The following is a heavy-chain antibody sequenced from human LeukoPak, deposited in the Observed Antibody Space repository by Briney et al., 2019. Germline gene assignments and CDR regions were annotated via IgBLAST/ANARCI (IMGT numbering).Heavy chain of an antibody. V-gene: IGHV4-38-2*01. D-gene: IGHD4-23*01. CDR1: GYSISSGYY. J-gene: IGHJ4*02. CDR2: IYHSGST. CDR3: ARLDYGGNGYDY. Sequence: SSETLSLTCAVSGYSISSGYYWGWIRQPPGKGLAWIGSIYHSGSTYYNPSLKSRVTISVDTSKNQFSLKLSSVTAADTAVYYCARLDYGGNGYDYWGQGTLVTVSS.